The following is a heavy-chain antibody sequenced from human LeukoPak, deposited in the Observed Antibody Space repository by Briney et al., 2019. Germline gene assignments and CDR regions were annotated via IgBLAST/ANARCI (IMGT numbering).Heavy chain of an antibody. D-gene: IGHD2-15*01. CDR1: GFTVSGNY. V-gene: IGHV3-53*01. CDR3: ARDPGYCSGGSCYDY. Sequence: PGGSLRLSCAASGFTVSGNYMSWVRQAPGKGLEWVSVIYTGGSTYYADSVKGRFTISRDDSKNTLYLQMNSLRAEDSAVYYCARDPGYCSGGSCYDYWGQGTLVTVSS. CDR2: IYTGGST. J-gene: IGHJ4*02.